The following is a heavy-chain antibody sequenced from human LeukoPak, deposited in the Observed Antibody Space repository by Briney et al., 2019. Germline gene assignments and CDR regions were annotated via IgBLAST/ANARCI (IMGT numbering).Heavy chain of an antibody. CDR2: LNPNSGGT. J-gene: IGHJ4*02. Sequence: ASVKVSCKASGYTFTDYSMHWVRQAPGQGLEWMGWLNPNSGGTNYAQKFQGRVTMTRDTSISTSYVELRRLRSDDTAVYYCARDLVGGPAALYADSWGQGTVVTVSS. CDR3: ARDLVGGPAALYADS. D-gene: IGHD2-2*01. CDR1: GYTFTDYS. V-gene: IGHV1-2*02.